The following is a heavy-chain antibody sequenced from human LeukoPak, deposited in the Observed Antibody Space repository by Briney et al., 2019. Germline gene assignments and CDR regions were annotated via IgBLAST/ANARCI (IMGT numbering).Heavy chain of an antibody. V-gene: IGHV3-23*01. CDR3: AKPGVAAAGTFTYYYYYMDV. Sequence: GGSLRLSCAASGFTFSSYAMSWVRQAPGKGLEWVSAISGSGGSTYYADSVKGRFTISRDNSKNTLYLQMNSLRAEDTAVYYCAKPGVAAAGTFTYYYYYMDVWGKGTTVTVSS. J-gene: IGHJ6*03. CDR2: ISGSGGST. CDR1: GFTFSSYA. D-gene: IGHD6-13*01.